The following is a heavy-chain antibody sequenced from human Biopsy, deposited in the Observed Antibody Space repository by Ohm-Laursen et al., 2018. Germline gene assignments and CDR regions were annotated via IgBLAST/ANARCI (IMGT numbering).Heavy chain of an antibody. Sequence: GSLRLSCAAPGFTFTNYWMHWVRQAPGKGLVWVSRSNTDGSHTNYADSVKGRFTTSTDNAKNTLYLYMSSLTVEDTAVYFCARDASQGFDSWGQGTLVTVSS. V-gene: IGHV3-74*01. CDR3: ARDASQGFDS. J-gene: IGHJ5*01. CDR2: SNTDGSHT. CDR1: GFTFTNYW.